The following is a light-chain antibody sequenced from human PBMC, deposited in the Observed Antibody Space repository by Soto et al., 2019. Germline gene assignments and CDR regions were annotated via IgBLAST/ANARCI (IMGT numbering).Light chain of an antibody. V-gene: IGLV2-14*01. CDR2: EVS. CDR1: SSDVGGYNY. J-gene: IGLJ1*01. CDR3: SSYTSSSTRV. Sequence: QSVQTHPASVSGSPGQSITISCTGTSSDVGGYNYVSWYQQHPGKAPKLMIYEVSNRPSGVSNRFSGSKSGNTASLTISGLQAEEEADYYCSSYTSSSTRVFGTGTKVTVL.